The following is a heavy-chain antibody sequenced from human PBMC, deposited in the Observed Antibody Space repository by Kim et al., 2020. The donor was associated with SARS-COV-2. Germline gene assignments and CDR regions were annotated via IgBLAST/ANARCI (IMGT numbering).Heavy chain of an antibody. D-gene: IGHD5-18*01. CDR2: VDGGNGNT. Sequence: ASVKVSCKASGYTLHTYAMYWMRQAPGQSLEWMGWVDGGNGNTKSSQNFQGRVTITRDRSATTAYLELSSLRSEDTAVYFCAREETDSYGCRAFDFWGQGTPVTVPS. V-gene: IGHV1-3*01. CDR3: AREETDSYGCRAFDF. J-gene: IGHJ4*02. CDR1: GYTLHTYA.